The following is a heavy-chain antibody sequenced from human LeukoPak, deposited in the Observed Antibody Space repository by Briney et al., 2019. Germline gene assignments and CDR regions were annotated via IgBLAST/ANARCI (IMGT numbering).Heavy chain of an antibody. V-gene: IGHV3-30*02. J-gene: IGHJ4*02. CDR2: IRDNGSTK. CDR3: AKDGLQYSSGWRYLDY. Sequence: GGSLRLSCAASGFTFNNYGMHWVRQAPGKGLEWVAFIRDNGSTKYYGDSVKGRFTISRDKSKNTLYLQMNSLRAEDTAVYYCAKDGLQYSSGWRYLDYWGQGTLVTVSS. CDR1: GFTFNNYG. D-gene: IGHD6-19*01.